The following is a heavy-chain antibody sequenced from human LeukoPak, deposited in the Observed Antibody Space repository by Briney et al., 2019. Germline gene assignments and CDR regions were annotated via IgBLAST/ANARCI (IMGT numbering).Heavy chain of an antibody. J-gene: IGHJ4*02. CDR1: GFTFSSYA. CDR2: ISYDGSNK. CDR3: ARGGTNRDAYNRPIDY. V-gene: IGHV3-30*04. D-gene: IGHD5-24*01. Sequence: GGSLRLSCAASGFTFSSYAMHWVRQAPGKGLEWVTVISYDGSNKYYADSVKGRFTISRDNSKNTLYLQMNSLRAEDTAVYCCARGGTNRDAYNRPIDYWGQGTLISVSS.